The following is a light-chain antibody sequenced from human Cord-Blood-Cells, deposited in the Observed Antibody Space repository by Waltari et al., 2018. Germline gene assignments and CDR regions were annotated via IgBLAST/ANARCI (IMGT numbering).Light chain of an antibody. CDR3: MQALQTPWT. CDR2: LGS. V-gene: IGKV2-28*01. CDR1: QILLHSNGYNY. J-gene: IGKJ1*01. Sequence: DIVMTLSPLSLPVTPREPAPISCRSSQILLHSNGYNYLDWYLQKPGQSPQLLIYLGSNRASGVPDRFSGSGSGTDFTLKISRVEAEDVGVYYCMQALQTPWTFGQGTKVEIK.